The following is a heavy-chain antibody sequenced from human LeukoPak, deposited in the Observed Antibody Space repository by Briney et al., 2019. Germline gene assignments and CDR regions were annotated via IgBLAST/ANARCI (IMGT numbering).Heavy chain of an antibody. V-gene: IGHV4-4*07. Sequence: PSETLSLTCTVSGGSISGYYWSWIRQPAGKGLEWIGRIYTSGSTNYNPSLKSRVTISVDTSKNQFSLKLSSVTAADTAVYYCASTGVNYDILTGYQPYYFDYWGQGTLVTVSS. J-gene: IGHJ4*02. CDR3: ASTGVNYDILTGYQPYYFDY. CDR2: IYTSGST. CDR1: GGSISGYY. D-gene: IGHD3-9*01.